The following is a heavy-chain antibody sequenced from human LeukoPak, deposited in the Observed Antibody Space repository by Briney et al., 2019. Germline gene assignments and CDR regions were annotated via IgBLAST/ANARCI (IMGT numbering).Heavy chain of an antibody. D-gene: IGHD7-27*01. Sequence: GGSLRLSSAASGFTVSNSYMSWIRQAPGKGLEWVSVIYSDGTSYYADSVKARFSISRDNSKNTLYLQMNSLRVEDTAMYYCTKTGGPWDWGQGTLVTVSS. CDR3: TKTGGPWD. CDR1: GFTVSNSY. J-gene: IGHJ4*02. CDR2: IYSDGTS. V-gene: IGHV3-53*01.